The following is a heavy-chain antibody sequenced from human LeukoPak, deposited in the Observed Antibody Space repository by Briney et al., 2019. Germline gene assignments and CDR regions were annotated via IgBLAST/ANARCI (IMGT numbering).Heavy chain of an antibody. CDR1: GGPISSSSYY. Sequence: PSETLSLTCTVSGGPISSSSYYWGWIRQPPGKGLERIGSIYYSGSTYYNPSLNSRLTISVDTSQNQFYLKLSSVPAAETPVYYCRQWLAILDCDYWGEGTLVTVSS. CDR3: RQWLAILDCDY. CDR2: IYYSGST. V-gene: IGHV4-39*01. J-gene: IGHJ4*02. D-gene: IGHD6-19*01.